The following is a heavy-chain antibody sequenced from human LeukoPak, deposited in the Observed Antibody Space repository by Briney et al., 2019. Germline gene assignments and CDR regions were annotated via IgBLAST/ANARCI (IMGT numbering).Heavy chain of an antibody. J-gene: IGHJ4*02. CDR3: ARDVGFFDIDY. CDR1: GYSISSGYY. D-gene: IGHD3-9*01. V-gene: IGHV4-38-2*02. Sequence: SETLSLTCTVSGYSISSGYYWGWIRQPPGKGLEWIGSIYHSGSTYYNPSLKSRVTISVDTSKNQFSLKLTSVTAADTAVYYCARDVGFFDIDYWGQGTLVTVSS. CDR2: IYHSGST.